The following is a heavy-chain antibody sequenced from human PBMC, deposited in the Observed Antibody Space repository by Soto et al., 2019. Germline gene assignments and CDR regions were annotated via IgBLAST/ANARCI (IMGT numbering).Heavy chain of an antibody. J-gene: IGHJ2*01. Sequence: QVQLVQSGAEVKKPGASVKVSCKASGYSFSRYGMHWVRQAPGQMLEWMGWINAGKGDTKYSKKFQGRVTITRDTSATTAYMELSRLRSEDTAVYYCTRDEDLWGRGTQVTVSS. CDR3: TRDEDL. CDR1: GYSFSRYG. CDR2: INAGKGDT. V-gene: IGHV1-3*01.